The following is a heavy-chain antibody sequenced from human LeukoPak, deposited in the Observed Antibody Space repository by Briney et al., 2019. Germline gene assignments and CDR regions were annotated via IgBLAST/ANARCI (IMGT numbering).Heavy chain of an antibody. V-gene: IGHV5-10-1*01. CDR3: ARQIGSSGYYY. CDR2: IDPSDSYS. Sequence: PGESLKTSCNGSGYSFTYYWISWVRQMPGKGLELVGRIDPSDSYSNYSPSLQGHVTISADKSISTAYLQWSSLKASDTAMYYCARQIGSSGYYYWGQGTLVTVSS. J-gene: IGHJ4*02. D-gene: IGHD3-22*01. CDR1: GYSFTYYW.